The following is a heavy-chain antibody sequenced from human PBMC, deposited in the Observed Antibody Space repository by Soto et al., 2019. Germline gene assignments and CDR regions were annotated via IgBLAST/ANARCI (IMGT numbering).Heavy chain of an antibody. CDR2: ISAYNGNT. D-gene: IGHD3-10*01. CDR1: GYTFTSYG. Sequence: ASVKVSCKASGYTFTSYGIIWVRQAPGQGLEWMGWISAYNGNTNYAQKLQGRVTMTTDTSTSTAYMELRSLRSDDTAVYCCARLWFGELLTDYWGQGTLVTVSS. J-gene: IGHJ4*02. V-gene: IGHV1-18*01. CDR3: ARLWFGELLTDY.